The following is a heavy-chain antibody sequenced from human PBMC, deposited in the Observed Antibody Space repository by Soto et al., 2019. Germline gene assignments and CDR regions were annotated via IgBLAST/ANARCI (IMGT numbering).Heavy chain of an antibody. CDR1: GFTLSSYA. D-gene: IGHD3-10*01. J-gene: IGHJ5*02. V-gene: IGHV3-23*01. CDR2: ISGSGGST. Sequence: GGSLRLSCAASGFTLSSYAMSWVRQAPGKGLEWVSAISGSGGSTYYADSVKGRFTISRDNSKNTLYLQMNSLRAEDTAVYYCAKDFNRANSGWFDPWGQGTLVTVSS. CDR3: AKDFNRANSGWFDP.